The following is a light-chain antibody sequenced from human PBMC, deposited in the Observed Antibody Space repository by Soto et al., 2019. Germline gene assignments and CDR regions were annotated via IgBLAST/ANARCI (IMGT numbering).Light chain of an antibody. J-gene: IGKJ3*01. Sequence: VQMTQSPSSLSASVGDRVTITFRASQSISNNLNWYHQKPGKPPKLLIYAASTLQSGVPSRFSGGGSGTDFTLTINSLQPEDFATYYCQQTYSSSTFGPGTKVDI. CDR3: QQTYSSST. V-gene: IGKV1-39*01. CDR1: QSISNN. CDR2: AAS.